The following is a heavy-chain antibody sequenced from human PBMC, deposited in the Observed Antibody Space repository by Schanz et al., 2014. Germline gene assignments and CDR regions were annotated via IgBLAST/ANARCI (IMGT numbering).Heavy chain of an antibody. CDR1: GFTLSSYA. D-gene: IGHD2-21*01. Sequence: QVQLAESGGGVVQPGRSLRLSCAAYGFTLSSYAMHWVRQAPGKGLEWVAVISYDGSNKYYADSVKGRFTISRDNSKNTLYLQMNTLRAEDTAVYYCARDLEGYDGGGGGFDPWGQGTLVTVSS. CDR3: ARDLEGYDGGGGGFDP. CDR2: ISYDGSNK. J-gene: IGHJ5*02. V-gene: IGHV3-30-3*01.